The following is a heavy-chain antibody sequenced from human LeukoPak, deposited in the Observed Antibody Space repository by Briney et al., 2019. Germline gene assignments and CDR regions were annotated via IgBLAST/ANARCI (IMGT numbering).Heavy chain of an antibody. CDR1: GGTFSSYA. J-gene: IGHJ4*02. V-gene: IGHV1-69*04. CDR2: IIPILGIA. Sequence: ASVKVSCKASGGTFSSYAISWVRQAPGQGLEWMGRIIPILGIANYAQKFQGRVTITADKSTSTAYMELSSLRSEDTAVYYCARDLEHCRNIICSNSAYWGQGTLVTVSS. CDR3: ARDLEHCRNIICSNSAY. D-gene: IGHD2-2*01.